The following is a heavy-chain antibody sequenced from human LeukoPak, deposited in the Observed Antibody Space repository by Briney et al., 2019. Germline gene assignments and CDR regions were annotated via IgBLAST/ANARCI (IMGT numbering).Heavy chain of an antibody. CDR2: IYSAGGT. Sequence: GGSLRLSCAASGFTVSNNYMSWVRQAPGKGLEWVSVIYSAGGTYYADSVKGRFTISRDNSKNTLYLQMNSLRAEDTAVYYCARSQGGTMSLRHFDLWGRGTLVTVSS. D-gene: IGHD3-22*01. CDR1: GFTVSNNY. CDR3: ARSQGGTMSLRHFDL. J-gene: IGHJ2*01. V-gene: IGHV3-66*01.